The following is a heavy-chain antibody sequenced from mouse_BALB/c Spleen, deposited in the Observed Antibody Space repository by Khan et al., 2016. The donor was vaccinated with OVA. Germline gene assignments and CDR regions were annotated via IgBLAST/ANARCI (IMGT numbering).Heavy chain of an antibody. J-gene: IGHJ2*01. CDR2: INPTSGYT. D-gene: IGHD1-1*01. CDR3: SCDTIDY. V-gene: IGHV1-4*01. Sequence: VQLQESGADLAKPGASVKMSCTASGYTFTCYGMHWIKQRPGQGLEWIGYINPTSGYTEYNQKFKDKATLTADKSSRTAYMQLSSLTSDTSAVYYWSCDTIDYWGQGTALTVSS. CDR1: GYTFTCYG.